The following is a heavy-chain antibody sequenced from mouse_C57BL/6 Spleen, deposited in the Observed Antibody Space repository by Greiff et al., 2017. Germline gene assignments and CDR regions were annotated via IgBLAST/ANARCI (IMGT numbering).Heavy chain of an antibody. J-gene: IGHJ4*01. D-gene: IGHD2-2*01. CDR1: GYTFTSYW. V-gene: IGHV1-64*01. CDR3: APRGYDGYYAMDY. Sequence: VQLQQPGAELVKPGASVKLSCKASGYTFTSYWMHWVKQRPGQGLEWIGMIHPNSGSTKYNQKFKDKATLTADKSSSTAYMQLSSLTSEDSAVYYCAPRGYDGYYAMDYWGQGTSVTVSS. CDR2: IHPNSGST.